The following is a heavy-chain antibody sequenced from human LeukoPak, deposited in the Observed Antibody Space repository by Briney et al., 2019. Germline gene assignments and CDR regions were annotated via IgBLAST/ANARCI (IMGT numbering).Heavy chain of an antibody. J-gene: IGHJ3*02. CDR3: ARDGYYDILTGYLTQHDAFDI. CDR2: IKQDGSEK. CDR1: GFTFSSYW. Sequence: GGSLRLSCAASGFTFSSYWMSWVRQAPGKGREWVANIKQDGSEKYYVDSVKGRFTISRDNAKNSLYLQMNSLRAEDTAVYYCARDGYYDILTGYLTQHDAFDIWGQGTMVTVSS. D-gene: IGHD3-9*01. V-gene: IGHV3-7*01.